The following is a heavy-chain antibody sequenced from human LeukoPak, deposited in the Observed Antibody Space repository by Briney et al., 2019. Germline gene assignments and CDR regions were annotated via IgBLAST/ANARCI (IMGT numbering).Heavy chain of an antibody. CDR1: GFTFRNYW. D-gene: IGHD1-1*01. CDR2: INGDGSDI. V-gene: IGHV3-74*01. J-gene: IGHJ4*02. CDR3: PGGFGHNWSPFEN. Sequence: PGGSLRLSCAASGFTFRNYWMHWVRQAPGKGLVWVSRINGDGSDISYADFVKGRFTISRGNAKNTLSLQMDSLTDDDTALYYCPGGFGHNWSPFENWGQGTLVAVSS.